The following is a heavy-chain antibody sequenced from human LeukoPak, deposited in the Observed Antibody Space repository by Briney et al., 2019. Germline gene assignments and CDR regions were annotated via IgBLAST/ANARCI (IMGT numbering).Heavy chain of an antibody. CDR1: GFTFGSYA. D-gene: IGHD4-17*01. V-gene: IGHV3-23*01. CDR3: AKDLHDYGDYVGWFDS. CDR2: ISGSGGSA. Sequence: PGGSLRLSCAASGFTFGSYAMDWVRQAPGKGLEWVSAISGSGGSAYYADSVKGRFTISRDNSKYTLYPQMNSLRAEDTAVYYCAKDLHDYGDYVGWFDSWGQGTLVTVSS. J-gene: IGHJ5*01.